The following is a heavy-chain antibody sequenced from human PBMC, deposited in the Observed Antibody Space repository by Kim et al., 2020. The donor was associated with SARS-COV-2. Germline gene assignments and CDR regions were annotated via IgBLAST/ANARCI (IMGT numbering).Heavy chain of an antibody. CDR2: INHSGST. Sequence: SETLSLTCAVYGGSFSGYYWSWIRQPPGKGLEWIGEINHSGSTNYNPSLKSRVTISVDTSKNQFSLKLSSVTAADTAVYYCARGRGYYDSSGYYYFGLRGFLPFDYWGQGTLVTVSS. CDR3: ARGRGYYDSSGYYYFGLRGFLPFDY. D-gene: IGHD3-22*01. CDR1: GGSFSGYY. V-gene: IGHV4-34*01. J-gene: IGHJ4*02.